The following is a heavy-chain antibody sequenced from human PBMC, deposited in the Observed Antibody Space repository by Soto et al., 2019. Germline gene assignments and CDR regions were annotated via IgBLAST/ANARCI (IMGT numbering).Heavy chain of an antibody. Sequence: QVHLQESGPGLVKPSETLSLTCAVSGVSINIPYWWTWVRQPPGKGLEWIGDVSHDGGNNYNPSLKRRVTISLDKSKTQFSLSLTSVTAADTAIYYCAYSPGWYRLEIWGQGRMITVSS. CDR3: AYSPGWYRLEI. CDR2: VSHDGGN. V-gene: IGHV4-4*02. J-gene: IGHJ3*02. D-gene: IGHD6-19*01. CDR1: GVSINIPYW.